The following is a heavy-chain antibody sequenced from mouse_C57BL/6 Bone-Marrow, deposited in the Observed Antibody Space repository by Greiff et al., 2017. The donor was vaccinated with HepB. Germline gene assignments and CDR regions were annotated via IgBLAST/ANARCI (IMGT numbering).Heavy chain of an antibody. Sequence: QVHVKQSGAELVKPGASVKMSCKASGYTFTSYWITWVKQRPGQGLEWIGDIYPGSGSTNYNEKFKSKATLTVDTSSSTAYMQLSSLTSEDSAVYYCAKESADDGYRFAYWGQGTLVTVSA. D-gene: IGHD2-3*01. CDR3: AKESADDGYRFAY. CDR2: IYPGSGST. J-gene: IGHJ3*01. V-gene: IGHV1-55*01. CDR1: GYTFTSYW.